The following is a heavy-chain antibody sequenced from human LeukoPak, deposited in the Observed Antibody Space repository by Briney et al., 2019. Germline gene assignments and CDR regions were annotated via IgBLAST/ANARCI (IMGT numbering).Heavy chain of an antibody. J-gene: IGHJ4*02. CDR3: AKGLPAKRRGDCPTDY. D-gene: IGHD2-21*02. Sequence: PGGSLRLSCAASGFTLSSYGMHWVRQAPGKGLEWVAVISYDGSNKYYADSVKGRFTISRDNSKNTLYLQMNSLRVDDTAVYYCAKGLPAKRRGDCPTDYWGQGTLVTVSS. CDR1: GFTLSSYG. CDR2: ISYDGSNK. V-gene: IGHV3-30*18.